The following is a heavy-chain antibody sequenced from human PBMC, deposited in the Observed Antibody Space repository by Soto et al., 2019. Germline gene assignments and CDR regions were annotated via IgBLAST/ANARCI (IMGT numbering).Heavy chain of an antibody. CDR3: ARDLYGCSGGSCNY. D-gene: IGHD2-15*01. CDR2: IYSGGGT. CDR1: GFTVSSNY. V-gene: IGHV3-66*01. Sequence: EVQLVESGGGLVQPGGSLRLSCAASGFTVSSNYMTWVRQAPGKGLEWVSVIYSGGGTYYADSVKGSFTISRDNSKNTLYLQMNSLRAEDTAVYYCARDLYGCSGGSCNYWGQGTLVTVSS. J-gene: IGHJ4*02.